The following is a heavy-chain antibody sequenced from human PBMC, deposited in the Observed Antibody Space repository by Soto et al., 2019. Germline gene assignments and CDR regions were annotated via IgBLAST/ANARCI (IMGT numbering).Heavy chain of an antibody. D-gene: IGHD2-15*01. Sequence: PGGSLRLSCSASGFTFSSYAMHWVRQAPGKGLEYVSAISSNGGSTYYADSVKGRFTISRDNSKNTLYLQMSSLRAEDTAVYYCVKRYCSGGSCYSFDYWGQGTLVTV. CDR1: GFTFSSYA. CDR2: ISSNGGST. J-gene: IGHJ4*02. V-gene: IGHV3-64D*06. CDR3: VKRYCSGGSCYSFDY.